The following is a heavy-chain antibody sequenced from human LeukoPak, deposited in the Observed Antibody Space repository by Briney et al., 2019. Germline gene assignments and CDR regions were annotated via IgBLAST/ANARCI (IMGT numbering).Heavy chain of an antibody. CDR3: APEAITYSGSYYY. CDR2: ISRSGENT. Sequence: EGSLRLSCAASGFIFSSYAMSWVRQAPGKGLEWVSAISRSGENTYYADSVKGRFTISRDNSNNTLYLQMNSLRAEDTAVYYCAPEAITYSGSYYYWGQGTLVTVSS. V-gene: IGHV3-23*01. J-gene: IGHJ4*02. D-gene: IGHD1-26*01. CDR1: GFIFSSYA.